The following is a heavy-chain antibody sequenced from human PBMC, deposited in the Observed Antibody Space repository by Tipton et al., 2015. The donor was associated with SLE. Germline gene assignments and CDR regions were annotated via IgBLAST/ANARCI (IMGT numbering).Heavy chain of an antibody. J-gene: IGHJ4*02. Sequence: SLRLSCAASGFPFSSLWMHWVRQVPGKGLMWVSEIDSQGSATTYADSVEGRFTISRDNAQNSLYLQMNSLRAEDTAVYYCATSALMGAPIPFLYWGQGSLVTVSS. V-gene: IGHV3-74*03. CDR1: GFPFSSLW. CDR2: IDSQGSAT. D-gene: IGHD1-26*01. CDR3: ATSALMGAPIPFLY.